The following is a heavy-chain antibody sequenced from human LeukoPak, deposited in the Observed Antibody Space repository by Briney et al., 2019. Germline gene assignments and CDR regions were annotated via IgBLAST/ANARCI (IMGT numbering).Heavy chain of an antibody. J-gene: IGHJ4*02. CDR3: ARSEAAAGLVY. CDR2: INHSGST. CDR1: GGSISSYY. Sequence: SETLSLTCTVSGGSISSYYWSWIRQPAGKGLEWIGEINHSGSTNYNPSLKSRVTISVDTSKNQFSLNLSSVTAADTAVYYCARSEAAAGLVYWGQGTLVTVSS. V-gene: IGHV4-34*01. D-gene: IGHD6-13*01.